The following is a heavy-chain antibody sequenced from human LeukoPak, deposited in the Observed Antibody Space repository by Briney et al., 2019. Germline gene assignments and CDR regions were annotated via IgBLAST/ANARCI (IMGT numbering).Heavy chain of an antibody. CDR3: ASMTRSGGSYRSPYYGMDV. V-gene: IGHV3-23*01. CDR2: ISGSGGST. J-gene: IGHJ6*02. Sequence: PGGSLRLSCAASGFTFSSYSMNWVHQAPGKGLEWVSAISGSGGSTYYADSVKARFAISRDNSKNTVYLEMSSLRAEDTAVYYCASMTRSGGSYRSPYYGMDVWGQGTTVTVSS. CDR1: GFTFSSYS. D-gene: IGHD2-15*01.